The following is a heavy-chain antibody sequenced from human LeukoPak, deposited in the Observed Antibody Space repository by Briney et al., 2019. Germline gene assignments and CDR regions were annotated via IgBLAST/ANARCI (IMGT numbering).Heavy chain of an antibody. V-gene: IGHV3-64*02. D-gene: IGHD1-26*01. CDR2: IISNGGST. J-gene: IGHJ6*03. CDR3: ARVKMGATISDYYYYYMDV. Sequence: GGSLRLSCAASGFTFSAYTIHWVRQAPGRRLESVSAIISNGGSTYYADSMKGRFTISRDNSKNTLYLQMDSLRTEDMAVYYCARVKMGATISDYYYYYMDVWGKGTTVTVSS. CDR1: GFTFSAYT.